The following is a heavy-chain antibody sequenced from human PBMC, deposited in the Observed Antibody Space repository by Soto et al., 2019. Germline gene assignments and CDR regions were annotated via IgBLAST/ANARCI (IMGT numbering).Heavy chain of an antibody. Sequence: LSLTCTVSGGSISSYYWSWIRQPPGKGLEWIGYIYYSGSTNYNPSLKSRVTISVDTSKNQFSLKLSSVTAADTAVYYCARDEYGGAYCDFWSGYQDYYYMDVWGKGTTVTVSS. CDR3: ARDEYGGAYCDFWSGYQDYYYMDV. V-gene: IGHV4-59*01. J-gene: IGHJ6*03. CDR2: IYYSGST. CDR1: GGSISSYY. D-gene: IGHD3-3*01.